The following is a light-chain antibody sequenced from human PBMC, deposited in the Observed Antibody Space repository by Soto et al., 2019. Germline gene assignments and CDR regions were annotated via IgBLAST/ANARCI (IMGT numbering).Light chain of an antibody. CDR2: GAS. Sequence: EIIMTQSPDSLSVSPGERASLSCRARQSVNSKLAWYQQKPGQAPRLVIYGASTRATGIPARFSGSGSGTEFTLTISRLQSEDFAVYFCQQYYDWPLTFGGGTKVEIK. CDR1: QSVNSK. J-gene: IGKJ4*01. V-gene: IGKV3-15*01. CDR3: QQYYDWPLT.